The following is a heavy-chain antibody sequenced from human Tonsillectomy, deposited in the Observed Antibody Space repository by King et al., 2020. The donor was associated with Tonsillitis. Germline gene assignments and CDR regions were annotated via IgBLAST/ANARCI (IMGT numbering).Heavy chain of an antibody. CDR1: GFTFSSYS. J-gene: IGHJ6*02. D-gene: IGHD6-19*01. Sequence: EVQLVESGGGLVKPGGSLRLSCAASGFTFSSYSMNWVRQAPGKGLEWVSSISSSSSYIYYADSWKGRFTISRDNAKNSLYLQMNSLRAEETAVYYCARDKKEAVAGQHFYYYYGMDVWGQGTTVTVSS. CDR3: ARDKKEAVAGQHFYYYYGMDV. V-gene: IGHV3-21*01. CDR2: ISSSSSYI.